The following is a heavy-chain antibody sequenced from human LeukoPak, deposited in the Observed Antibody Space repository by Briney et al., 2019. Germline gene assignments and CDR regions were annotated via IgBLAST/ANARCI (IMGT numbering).Heavy chain of an antibody. CDR3: AKVPNFDLFRGGVFFQH. Sequence: PGGSLRLSCTASGLTFSNYAMTWVRQAPGKGLKWVSGISGGGGSTYYADSVKGRFTISRDNSKNTLYLQVNSLRAEDTAVYYCAKVPNFDLFRGGVFFQHWGQGTLVTVSS. CDR1: GLTFSNYA. V-gene: IGHV3-23*01. CDR2: ISGGGGST. D-gene: IGHD3-16*01. J-gene: IGHJ1*01.